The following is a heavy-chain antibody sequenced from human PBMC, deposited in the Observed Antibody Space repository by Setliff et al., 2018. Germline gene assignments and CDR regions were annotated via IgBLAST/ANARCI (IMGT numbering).Heavy chain of an antibody. CDR1: GYTLTELS. V-gene: IGHV1-24*01. Sequence: ASVKVSCKVSGYTLTELSMHWVRQAPGKGLEWMGGFDPEDGETIYAQKFQGRVTMTRNTSISTAYMELNSLRSDDTAVYYCVRAGFDAISNGLDYWGQGTLVTVSS. D-gene: IGHD3-3*01. CDR2: FDPEDGET. J-gene: IGHJ4*02. CDR3: VRAGFDAISNGLDY.